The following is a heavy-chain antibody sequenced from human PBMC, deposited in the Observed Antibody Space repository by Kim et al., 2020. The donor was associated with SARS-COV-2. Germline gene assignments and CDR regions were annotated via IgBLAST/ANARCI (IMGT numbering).Heavy chain of an antibody. CDR3: AKDFLRLRRGAFDI. V-gene: IGHV3-30*18. D-gene: IGHD4-17*01. CDR2: ISYDGSNK. CDR1: GFTFSSYG. Sequence: GGSLRLSCAASGFTFSSYGMHWVRQAPGKGLEWVAVISYDGSNKYYADSVKGRFTISRDNSKNTLYLQMNSLRAEDTAVYYCAKDFLRLRRGAFDIWGQGTMVTVSS. J-gene: IGHJ3*02.